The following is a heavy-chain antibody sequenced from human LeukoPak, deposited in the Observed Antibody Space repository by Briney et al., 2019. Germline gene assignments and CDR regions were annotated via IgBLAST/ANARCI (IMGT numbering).Heavy chain of an antibody. V-gene: IGHV4-34*01. D-gene: IGHD3-22*01. Sequence: SETLSLTCAVYGGSFSRYYWSWIRQPPGEGLEWIGEINHSGSTNSNPSLKSRVTISVDTSKNQFALKLSSVTAADTAVYYCATTGYYDSSGYYYSYYFDYWGQGTLVTVSS. CDR2: INHSGST. CDR1: GGSFSRYY. J-gene: IGHJ4*02. CDR3: ATTGYYDSSGYYYSYYFDY.